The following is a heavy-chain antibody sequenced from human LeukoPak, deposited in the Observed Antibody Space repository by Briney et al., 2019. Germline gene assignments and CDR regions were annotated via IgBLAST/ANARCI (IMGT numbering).Heavy chain of an antibody. J-gene: IGHJ6*03. Sequence: GGSLRLSCAASGFTFSSYAMSWVRQAPGKGLEWVANIKQDGSEKYYVDSVKGRFTISRDNAKNSLYLQMNSLRAEDAAVYYCARATIWSGYRGYYYYYMDVWGKGTTVTVSS. CDR2: IKQDGSEK. D-gene: IGHD3-3*01. CDR3: ARATIWSGYRGYYYYYMDV. CDR1: GFTFSSYA. V-gene: IGHV3-7*01.